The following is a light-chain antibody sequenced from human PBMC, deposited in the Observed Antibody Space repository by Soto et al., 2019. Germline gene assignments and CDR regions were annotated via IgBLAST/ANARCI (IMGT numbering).Light chain of an antibody. CDR1: SSNIGAGYD. CDR2: GNS. CDR3: SSYTSSFSYV. V-gene: IGLV1-40*01. Sequence: QAVVTQPPSVSGAPGQRVTISCTGSSSNIGAGYDVHWYQQLPGTAPKLLIYGNSNRPSGVPDRFSGSKSGTSASLAITGLQAEDEADYYCSSYTSSFSYVFGTGTKLTVL. J-gene: IGLJ1*01.